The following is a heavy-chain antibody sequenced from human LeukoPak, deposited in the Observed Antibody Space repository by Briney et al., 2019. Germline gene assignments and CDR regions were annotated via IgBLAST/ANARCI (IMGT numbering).Heavy chain of an antibody. V-gene: IGHV4-4*07. D-gene: IGHD6-6*01. Sequence: ASETLSLTCTVSGGSISSYYWSWIRQPAGKGLEWIGRIYTSGSANYNSSLKSRVTMSVDTSKNQFSLKLSSVTAADTAVYYCARGGYTSSPKRLEYNWFDPWGQGTLVTVSS. CDR1: GGSISSYY. CDR2: IYTSGSA. CDR3: ARGGYTSSPKRLEYNWFDP. J-gene: IGHJ5*02.